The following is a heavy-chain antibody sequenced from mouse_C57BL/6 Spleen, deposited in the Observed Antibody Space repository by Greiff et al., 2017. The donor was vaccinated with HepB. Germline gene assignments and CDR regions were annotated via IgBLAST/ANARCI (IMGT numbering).Heavy chain of an antibody. Sequence: EVQVVESGGGLVKPGGSLKLSCAASGFTFSDYGMHWVRQAPEMGLEWVAYISSGSSTIYYADTVKGRFTISRDNAKNTLFLQMTSLRSEDTAMYYCARGYYAMDYWGQGTSVTVSS. CDR1: GFTFSDYG. CDR2: ISSGSSTI. CDR3: ARGYYAMDY. V-gene: IGHV5-17*01. J-gene: IGHJ4*01.